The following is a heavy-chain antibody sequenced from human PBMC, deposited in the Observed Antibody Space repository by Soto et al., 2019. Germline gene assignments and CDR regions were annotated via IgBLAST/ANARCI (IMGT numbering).Heavy chain of an antibody. Sequence: QVQLVESGGGVVQPGRSLRLSCAASGFTFSSYGMHWVRQAPGKGLEWVAVISYDGSNKYYADSVKGRFTISRDNSKNTLYLQMNSLRAEDTAVYYCAKDRDYGVDVWGQGTTVTVSS. V-gene: IGHV3-30*18. CDR1: GFTFSSYG. CDR2: ISYDGSNK. D-gene: IGHD3-10*01. CDR3: AKDRDYGVDV. J-gene: IGHJ6*02.